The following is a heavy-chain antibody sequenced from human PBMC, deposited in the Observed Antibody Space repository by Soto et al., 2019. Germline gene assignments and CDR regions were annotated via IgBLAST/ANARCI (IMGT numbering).Heavy chain of an antibody. CDR3: ARGSYDILTGQPFDAFDI. D-gene: IGHD3-9*01. J-gene: IGHJ3*02. V-gene: IGHV1-2*04. CDR2: INPNSGGT. CDR1: GYTFTGYY. Sequence: ASVKVSCKASGYTFTGYYMHWVRHAPGQGXEWMGWINPNSGGTNYAQKFQGWVTMTRDTSISTAYMELSRLRSDDTAVYYCARGSYDILTGQPFDAFDIWGQGTMVTVSS.